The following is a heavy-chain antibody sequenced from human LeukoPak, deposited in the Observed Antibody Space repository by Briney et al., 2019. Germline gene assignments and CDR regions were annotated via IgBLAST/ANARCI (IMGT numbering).Heavy chain of an antibody. J-gene: IGHJ5*02. Sequence: AASVKVSCKASGYTFGSYGISWVRHGPEQGLEWMGWISGYNGNTNYAQKVQGRVTMTTDTSTSTAYMELRSLRSDDTAVYYCARDRRYYGSGSYYGDNWFDPWGQGTLVTVSS. CDR1: GYTFGSYG. CDR3: ARDRRYYGSGSYYGDNWFDP. CDR2: ISGYNGNT. V-gene: IGHV1-18*01. D-gene: IGHD3-10*01.